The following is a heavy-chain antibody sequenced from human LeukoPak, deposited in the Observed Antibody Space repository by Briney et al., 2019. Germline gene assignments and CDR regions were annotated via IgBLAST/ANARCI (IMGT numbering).Heavy chain of an antibody. CDR2: ISTYNGNT. V-gene: IGHV1-18*01. D-gene: IGHD1-14*01. J-gene: IGHJ4*02. CDR3: ARGPEAEHNDY. Sequence: ASVTVSCKASGYTFTSNGISWVRQAPGQGLEWMGWISTYNGNTKYEQKLQGRVTMTTDTSTSTAYMELRSLRSDDTAVYYCARGPEAEHNDYWGQGTLVTVSS. CDR1: GYTFTSNG.